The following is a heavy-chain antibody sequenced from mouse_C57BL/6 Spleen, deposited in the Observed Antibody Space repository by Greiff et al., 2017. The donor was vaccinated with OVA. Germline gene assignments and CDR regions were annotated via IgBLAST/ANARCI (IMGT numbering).Heavy chain of an antibody. CDR1: GYTFTSYW. CDR2: IHPNSGST. J-gene: IGHJ3*01. CDR3: ASPAVVEDWFAY. D-gene: IGHD1-1*01. V-gene: IGHV1-64*01. Sequence: QVQLQQPGAELVKPGASVKLSCKASGYTFTSYWMHWVKQRPGQGLEWIGMIHPNSGSTNYNEKFKSKATLTVDKSSSTAYMQLSSLTSEDSAVYYCASPAVVEDWFAYWGQGTLVTVSA.